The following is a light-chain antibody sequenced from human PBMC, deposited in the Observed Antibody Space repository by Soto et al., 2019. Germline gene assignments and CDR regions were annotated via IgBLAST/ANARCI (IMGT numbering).Light chain of an antibody. CDR1: SSDVGGYNY. CDR3: SSSTSSSTLV. J-gene: IGLJ2*01. Sequence: QSALTQPASVSGSPGQSITISCTGTSSDVGGYNYVSWYQQHPGKAPKLMIYEVSNRPSGVSNRFSGSKSGNTASLTISGLQAEDAADYYCSSSTSSSTLVFGGGTKVTVL. V-gene: IGLV2-14*01. CDR2: EVS.